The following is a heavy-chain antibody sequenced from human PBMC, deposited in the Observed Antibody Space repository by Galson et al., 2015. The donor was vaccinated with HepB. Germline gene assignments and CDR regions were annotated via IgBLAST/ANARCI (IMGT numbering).Heavy chain of an antibody. D-gene: IGHD3-22*01. CDR1: GFTFSSYG. V-gene: IGHV3-33*01. J-gene: IGHJ3*02. CDR2: IWYDGSNK. CDR3: ASFLYYYDSSGYYNDAFDI. Sequence: SLRLSCAASGFTFSSYGMHWVRQAPGKGLEWVAVIWYDGSNKYYADSVKGRFTISRDNSKNTLYLQMNSLRAEDTAVYYCASFLYYYDSSGYYNDAFDIWGQGTMVTVSS.